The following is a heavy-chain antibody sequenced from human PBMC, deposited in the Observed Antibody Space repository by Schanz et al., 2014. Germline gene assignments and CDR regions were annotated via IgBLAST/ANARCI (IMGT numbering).Heavy chain of an antibody. J-gene: IGHJ3*02. CDR3: AKGRFGELSAFDI. Sequence: EVHLFESGGGLVQPGGSLRLSCASSGFTFSSYAMSWFRQAPGKGLEWVSAISGSGGSTYYADSVKGRFTISRDNSKNTLYLQMNSLRAEDTAVYYCAKGRFGELSAFDIWDQGTMVTVSS. CDR2: ISGSGGST. D-gene: IGHD3-10*01. V-gene: IGHV3-23*01. CDR1: GFTFSSYA.